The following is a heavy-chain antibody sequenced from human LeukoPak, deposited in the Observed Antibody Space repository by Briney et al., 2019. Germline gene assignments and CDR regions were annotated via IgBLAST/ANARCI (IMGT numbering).Heavy chain of an antibody. D-gene: IGHD3-10*01. J-gene: IGHJ4*02. CDR2: ISGSGGST. Sequence: GGSLRLSCAASGFTFSSYAISWVRQAPGKGLEWVSAISGSGGSTYYADSVKGRFTISRDNSKNTLYLQMNSLRAEDTAVYYCAQDRGSGPRTLDYWGQGTLVTVSS. V-gene: IGHV3-23*01. CDR3: AQDRGSGPRTLDY. CDR1: GFTFSSYA.